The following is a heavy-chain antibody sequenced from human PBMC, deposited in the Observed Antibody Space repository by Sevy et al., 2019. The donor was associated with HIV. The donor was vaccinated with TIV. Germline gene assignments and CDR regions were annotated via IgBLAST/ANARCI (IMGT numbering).Heavy chain of an antibody. D-gene: IGHD6-13*01. CDR3: ARQGSWYDSYAFDI. V-gene: IGHV4-39*01. Sequence: SETLSLTCTVSGGSISSSSYYWGWIRQPPGKGLEWIGSIYYSGSTYYNPSLKSRLTISVDTSKNQFSLKLSSVTAADTAVYYCARQGSWYDSYAFDIWGQGTMVTVSS. CDR1: GGSISSSSYY. CDR2: IYYSGST. J-gene: IGHJ3*02.